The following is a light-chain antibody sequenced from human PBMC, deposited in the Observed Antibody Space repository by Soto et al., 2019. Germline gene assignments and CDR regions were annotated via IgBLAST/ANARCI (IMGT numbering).Light chain of an antibody. CDR2: EVS. J-gene: IGLJ3*02. CDR3: ASYVGSDIWV. V-gene: IGLV2-8*01. CDR1: RSDVGAYKY. Sequence: QSALTQPPSASGSPGQSVTISCTGTRSDVGAYKYVSWYQQYPGKAPKLMIYEVSKRPSGVPDRFSGSKSGNTASLTVSGLQAEAEAGYHCASYVGSDIWVFGGGTKVTVL.